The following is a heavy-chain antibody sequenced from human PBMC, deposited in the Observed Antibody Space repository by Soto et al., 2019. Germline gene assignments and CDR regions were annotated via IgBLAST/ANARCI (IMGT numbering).Heavy chain of an antibody. V-gene: IGHV1-18*01. CDR2: ISAYNGNT. D-gene: IGHD5-18*01. CDR1: GYTCTSYG. CDR3: ARPYSYGLRHAFDI. Sequence: AAVKVSCKACGYTCTSYGISWVRQAPGQGLEWMGWISAYNGNTNYAQKLQGRVTMTTDTSTSTAYMELRSLRSDDTAVYYCARPYSYGLRHAFDIWGQGTMVTVSS. J-gene: IGHJ3*02.